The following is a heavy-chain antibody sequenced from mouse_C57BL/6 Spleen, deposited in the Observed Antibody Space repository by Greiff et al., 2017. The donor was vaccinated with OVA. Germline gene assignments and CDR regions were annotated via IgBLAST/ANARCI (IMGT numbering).Heavy chain of an antibody. CDR1: GFTFSSYA. Sequence: EVKLMESGGGLVKPGGSLELSCAASGFTFSSYAMSWVRQTPEKRLEWVATISDGGSYTYYPDNVKGRFTISRDNAKNNLYLQMSHLKSEDTAMYYCARDPGSNYVLYYFDYWGQGTTLTVSS. D-gene: IGHD2-5*01. V-gene: IGHV5-4*01. J-gene: IGHJ2*01. CDR3: ARDPGSNYVLYYFDY. CDR2: ISDGGSYT.